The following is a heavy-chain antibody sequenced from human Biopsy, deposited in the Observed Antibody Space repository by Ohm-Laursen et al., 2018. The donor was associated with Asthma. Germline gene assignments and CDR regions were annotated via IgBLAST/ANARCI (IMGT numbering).Heavy chain of an antibody. CDR1: GFTFSNYG. Sequence: SLRLSCAASGFTFSNYGMHWVRQAPGKGLDWVSVISFDGSNKNYTDSMKGRLTISRNNSKNTLHLQMNSLRAEDTAVYYCAKDVFPGWELRRGPDYWGQGTLVTVSS. V-gene: IGHV3-30*18. CDR3: AKDVFPGWELRRGPDY. D-gene: IGHD1-26*01. J-gene: IGHJ4*02. CDR2: ISFDGSNK.